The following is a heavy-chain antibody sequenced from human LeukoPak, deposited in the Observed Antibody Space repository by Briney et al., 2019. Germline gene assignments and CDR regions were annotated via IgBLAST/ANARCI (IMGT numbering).Heavy chain of an antibody. CDR3: AREVWNAFDI. CDR2: ISSSSSYI. D-gene: IGHD2-21*01. CDR1: GFTFSSYS. V-gene: IGHV3-21*01. Sequence: GGSLRLSCAASGFTFSSYSMNWVRQAPGKGLEWVSSISSSSSYIYYADSVKGRFTISRDSAKNSLYLQMNSLRAEDTAVYYCAREVWNAFDIWGQGTMVTVSS. J-gene: IGHJ3*02.